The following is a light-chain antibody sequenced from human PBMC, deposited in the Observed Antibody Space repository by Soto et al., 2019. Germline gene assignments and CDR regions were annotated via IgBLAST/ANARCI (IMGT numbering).Light chain of an antibody. CDR3: QQYGSSPLT. V-gene: IGKV3-20*01. CDR2: GAS. CDR1: QSVTSSY. J-gene: IGKJ4*01. Sequence: EIVLTQSLGTLSLSAGEGATLSCRASQSVTSSYLAWYQQKPGQAPRLIIYGASSRATVIPDRFSGSGSGTDFTLTISRLEPEDFAVYYCQQYGSSPLTFGGGTKVDI.